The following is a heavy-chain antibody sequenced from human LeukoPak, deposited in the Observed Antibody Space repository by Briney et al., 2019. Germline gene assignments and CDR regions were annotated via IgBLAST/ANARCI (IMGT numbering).Heavy chain of an antibody. CDR1: GFTFSSYA. CDR2: ISYDGSNK. D-gene: IGHD6-19*01. CDR3: ARETVVLRGSGLYYFDY. V-gene: IGHV3-30*14. Sequence: ESGGSLRLSCAASGFTFSSYAMHWVRQAPGKGLEWVAVISYDGSNKYYADSVKGRFTISRDNSKNTLYLQMNSLRAEDTAVYYCARETVVLRGSGLYYFDYWGQGTLVTVSS. J-gene: IGHJ4*02.